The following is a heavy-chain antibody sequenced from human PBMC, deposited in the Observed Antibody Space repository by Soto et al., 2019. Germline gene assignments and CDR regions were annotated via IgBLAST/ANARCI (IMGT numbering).Heavy chain of an antibody. D-gene: IGHD3-9*01. CDR3: ARDRFDDILTGYYSPWYYYGMDV. V-gene: IGHV4-31*03. CDR1: GGSISSGGYY. J-gene: IGHJ6*02. CDR2: IYYSGST. Sequence: PSETLSLTCTVSGGSISSGGYYWSWIRQHPGKGLEWIGYIYYSGSTYYNPSLKSRVTISADTSKNQFSLKLSSVTAADTAVYYCARDRFDDILTGYYSPWYYYGMDVWGQGTTVTVSS.